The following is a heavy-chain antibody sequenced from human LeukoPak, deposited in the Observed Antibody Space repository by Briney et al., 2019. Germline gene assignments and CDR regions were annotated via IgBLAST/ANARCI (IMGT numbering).Heavy chain of an antibody. CDR3: ARENGDYYDSSGSLGY. J-gene: IGHJ4*02. Sequence: SETLSLTCTVSGGSISSSSYYWGWIRQPPGKGLEWIGSIYYSGSTYYNPSLKSRVTISVDTSKNQFSLKLSSVTAADTAVYYCARENGDYYDSSGSLGYWGQGTLVTVSS. CDR2: IYYSGST. V-gene: IGHV4-39*07. CDR1: GGSISSSSYY. D-gene: IGHD3-22*01.